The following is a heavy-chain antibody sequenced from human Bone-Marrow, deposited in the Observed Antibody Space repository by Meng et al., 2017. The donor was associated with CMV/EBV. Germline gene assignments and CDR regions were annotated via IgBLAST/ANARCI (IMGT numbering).Heavy chain of an antibody. J-gene: IGHJ4*02. CDR3: ARELGWEFDDY. D-gene: IGHD3-10*01. CDR1: GGTFSSYA. Sequence: SVKVSCKASGGTFSSYAISWVRQAPGQGLEWMGGIIPIFGTANYAQKFQGRVTMTRNTSISTAYMELSSLRSEDTAVYYCARELGWEFDDYWGQGTLVTVSS. V-gene: IGHV1-69*05. CDR2: IIPIFGTA.